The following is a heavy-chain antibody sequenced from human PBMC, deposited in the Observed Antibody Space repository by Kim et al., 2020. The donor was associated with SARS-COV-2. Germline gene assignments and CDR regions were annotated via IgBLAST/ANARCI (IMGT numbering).Heavy chain of an antibody. Sequence: GGSLRLSCAASGFTFAGNSMSWVRQAPGKGLEWVSAVSASGAGTYYADSVKGRFTISRDNSKNTLILLMNSLRADDSAVYYCAKGRTGASNNYFDYWGQG. CDR2: VSASGAGT. J-gene: IGHJ4*02. V-gene: IGHV3-23*01. D-gene: IGHD3-10*01. CDR3: AKGRTGASNNYFDY. CDR1: GFTFAGNS.